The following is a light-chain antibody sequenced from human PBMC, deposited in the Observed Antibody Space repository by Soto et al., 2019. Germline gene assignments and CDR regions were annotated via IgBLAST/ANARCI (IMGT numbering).Light chain of an antibody. Sequence: DIQMTQSPSSLSASVGDRITITCRASQSISNYLKWYQQKPGKAPQLLIFAASSLQGGVPSRFSGSGSGRDFTLTISGLQPEDLATYYCQQSFTTSWTFGQGTKVEIK. CDR2: AAS. CDR1: QSISNY. J-gene: IGKJ1*01. V-gene: IGKV1-39*01. CDR3: QQSFTTSWT.